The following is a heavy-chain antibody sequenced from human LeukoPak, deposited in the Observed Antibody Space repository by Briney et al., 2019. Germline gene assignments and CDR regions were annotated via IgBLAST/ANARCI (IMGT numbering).Heavy chain of an antibody. CDR3: AKDGSGSSGAFDY. CDR2: IRYDGSNK. CDR1: GFTFSSYG. V-gene: IGHV3-30*02. D-gene: IGHD6-13*01. J-gene: IGHJ4*02. Sequence: GGSLRLSCAASGFTFSSYGMHWVRQAPGKGLEWVAFIRYDGSNKYYADSVKGRFTISRDNSKNTLYLQMNSLRAEDTAVYYCAKDGSGSSGAFDYWGQGTLVTVSS.